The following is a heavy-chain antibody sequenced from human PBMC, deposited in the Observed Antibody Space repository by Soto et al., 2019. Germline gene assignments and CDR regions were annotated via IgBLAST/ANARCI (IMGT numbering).Heavy chain of an antibody. CDR1: GGSISSYY. CDR2: IYYSGST. CDR3: ARFEIAAAGTGWFDP. Sequence: SETLSLTCTVSGGSISSYYWSWIRQPPGKGLEWIGYIYYSGSTNYNPSLKSRVTISVDTSKNQFSLKLSSVTAADTAVYYCARFEIAAAGTGWFDPWGQGTLVTVSS. J-gene: IGHJ5*02. D-gene: IGHD6-13*01. V-gene: IGHV4-59*01.